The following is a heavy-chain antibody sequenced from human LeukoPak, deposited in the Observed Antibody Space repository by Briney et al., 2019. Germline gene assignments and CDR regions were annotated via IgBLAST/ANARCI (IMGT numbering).Heavy chain of an antibody. CDR3: ARGPPSGDFWSGYYTYDAFDI. V-gene: IGHV4-61*02. Sequence: SETLSLTCTVSGGSISSGSYYWSWIRQPAGKGLEWIGRIYTSGSTNYNPSLKSRVTISVDTSKNQFSLKLSSVTATDTAVYYCARGPPSGDFWSGYYTYDAFDIWGQGTMVTVSS. CDR2: IYTSGST. CDR1: GGSISSGSYY. D-gene: IGHD3-3*01. J-gene: IGHJ3*02.